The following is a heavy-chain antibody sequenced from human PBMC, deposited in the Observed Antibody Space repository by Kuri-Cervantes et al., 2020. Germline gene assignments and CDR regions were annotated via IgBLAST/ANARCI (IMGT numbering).Heavy chain of an antibody. Sequence: SVKVSCKASGGTFSSYAISWVRQAPGQGLEWMGGIIPIFGTANYAQKFQGRVTITTDESTSTAYMELSSLGSEDTAVYYCARVGITMVRGVIIKEGYYYYMDVWGKGTTVTDSS. D-gene: IGHD3-10*01. J-gene: IGHJ6*03. CDR2: IIPIFGTA. CDR3: ARVGITMVRGVIIKEGYYYYMDV. V-gene: IGHV1-69*05. CDR1: GGTFSSYA.